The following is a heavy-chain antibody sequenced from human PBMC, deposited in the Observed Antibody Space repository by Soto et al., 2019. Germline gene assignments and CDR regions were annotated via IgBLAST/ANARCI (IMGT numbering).Heavy chain of an antibody. CDR2: IYPGDSDA. CDR1: GYRFTRFW. CDR3: ARHGYSSSWYPDS. V-gene: IGHV5-51*01. Sequence: PGESLETSWQGSGYRFTRFWLGWVRQMPRKGLELMGIIYPGDSDARHSPSFQGQVTISAAESINTAYLQCSSLKASDTAMYFCARHGYSSSWYPDSWGQGTQVTVSS. J-gene: IGHJ4*02. D-gene: IGHD6-13*01.